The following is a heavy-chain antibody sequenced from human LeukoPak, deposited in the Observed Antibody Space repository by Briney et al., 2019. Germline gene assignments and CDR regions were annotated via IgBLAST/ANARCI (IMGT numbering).Heavy chain of an antibody. CDR2: IGGRDGGT. J-gene: IGHJ4*01. CDR3: AKWGDYDILTGYYDSDY. V-gene: IGHV3-23*01. D-gene: IGHD3-9*01. Sequence: GGSLRLSCAASGFIFSNYAMSWVRQAPGKGLEWGSAIGGRDGGTYYADSVKGRFTVSRDDPKNPLYLQMNTLRVEDTAVYYCAKWGDYDILTGYYDSDYWGHGTLVTVSS. CDR1: GFIFSNYA.